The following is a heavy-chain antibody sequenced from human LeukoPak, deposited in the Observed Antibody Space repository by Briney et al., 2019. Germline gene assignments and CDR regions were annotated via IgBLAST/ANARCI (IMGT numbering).Heavy chain of an antibody. Sequence: PGGSLRLSCAASGFTFDDYAMHWVRQAPGKGLEWVSVIFSDGTTYYTDSVKGRFTISRDNSKNTLYLQLNSLSAEDTAVYYCAKTGGPWDWGQGTLVTVSS. CDR3: AKTGGPWD. CDR2: IFSDGTT. J-gene: IGHJ4*02. CDR1: GFTFDDYA. V-gene: IGHV3-23*03. D-gene: IGHD7-27*01.